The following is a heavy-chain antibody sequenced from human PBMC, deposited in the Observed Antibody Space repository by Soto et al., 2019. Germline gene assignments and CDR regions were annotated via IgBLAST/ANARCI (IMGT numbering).Heavy chain of an antibody. D-gene: IGHD3-22*01. CDR2: IIPIFGTA. J-gene: IGHJ4*02. Sequence: SVKVSCKASGGTFSSYAISWVRQAPGQGLEWMGGIIPIFGTANYAQKFQGRVTITADESTSTAYMELSSLRSEDTAVYYCARGGAYYYDSSGYAAIYYFDYWGQGXLVTVYS. CDR1: GGTFSSYA. CDR3: ARGGAYYYDSSGYAAIYYFDY. V-gene: IGHV1-69*13.